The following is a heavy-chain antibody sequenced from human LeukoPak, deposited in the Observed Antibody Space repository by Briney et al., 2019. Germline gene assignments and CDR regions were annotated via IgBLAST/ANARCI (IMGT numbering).Heavy chain of an antibody. V-gene: IGHV1-2*02. Sequence: VASVKDSCKASGYIFTDHYMHWVRQAPGQGLEWMGWINPKTGGTNFAQSFLGRVTMTSDTSISTAYMELSRLRSDDTAVYYCARDLGEQWLVWGQGPLVTVSS. D-gene: IGHD6-19*01. CDR3: ARDLGEQWLV. J-gene: IGHJ4*02. CDR1: GYIFTDHY. CDR2: INPKTGGT.